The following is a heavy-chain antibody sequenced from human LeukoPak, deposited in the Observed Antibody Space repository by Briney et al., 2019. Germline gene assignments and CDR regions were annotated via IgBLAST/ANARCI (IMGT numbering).Heavy chain of an antibody. D-gene: IGHD3-10*01. CDR3: AKDKTMLRGSIKPVDY. J-gene: IGHJ4*02. Sequence: PGGSLRLSCAASGFTFSDYYMSWIRQAPGKGLEWVSYISSSGSTIYYADSVKGRFTISRDNSKNTLYLQMNSLRAEDTAIYYCAKDKTMLRGSIKPVDYWGQGTLVTVSS. CDR2: ISSSGSTI. CDR1: GFTFSDYY. V-gene: IGHV3-11*01.